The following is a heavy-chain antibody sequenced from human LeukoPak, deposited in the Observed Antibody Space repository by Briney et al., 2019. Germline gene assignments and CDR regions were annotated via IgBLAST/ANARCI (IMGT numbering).Heavy chain of an antibody. V-gene: IGHV4-4*07. D-gene: IGHD3-9*01. J-gene: IGHJ4*02. CDR1: GGSISDSY. CDR2: MYVTGTT. Sequence: SETLSLTCTVSGGSISDSYLSWIRQPAGKGLEWIGRMYVTGTTNYNPSLRSRVTMSMDTSKNQFSLKLSSVTAADTAVYYCARRSRYFDWLSTFDYWGQGTLVTVSS. CDR3: ARRSRYFDWLSTFDY.